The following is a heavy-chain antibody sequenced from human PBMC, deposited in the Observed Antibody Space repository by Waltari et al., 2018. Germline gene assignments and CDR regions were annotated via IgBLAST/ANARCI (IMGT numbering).Heavy chain of an antibody. J-gene: IGHJ4*02. V-gene: IGHV3-7*01. D-gene: IGHD4-4*01. CDR1: GFTFSSYW. CDR3: ARGTYSNYGVDY. Sequence: EVQLVESGGGLVQPGGSLRLSCAASGFTFSSYWMSWVRQAPGKGLEWVANIKRDGSEKDYVDSMRGRFTISRDNAKNSLYLQMNSLRAEDTAVYYCARGTYSNYGVDYWGQGTLVTVSS. CDR2: IKRDGSEK.